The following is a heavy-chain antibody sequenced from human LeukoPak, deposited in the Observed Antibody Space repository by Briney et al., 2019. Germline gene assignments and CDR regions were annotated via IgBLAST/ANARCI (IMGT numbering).Heavy chain of an antibody. CDR2: IYYSGST. CDR1: VGSISIYY. D-gene: IGHD2-15*01. CDR3: ARGDCSGGSCHLDY. J-gene: IGHJ4*02. Sequence: SETLSLTCTLSVGSISIYYWGCIRQPPGKGLEWIGYIYYSGSTNYNPSLKSRVTISVDTSKNQFSLKLSSVTAADTAVYYCARGDCSGGSCHLDYWGQGTLVTVSS. V-gene: IGHV4-59*01.